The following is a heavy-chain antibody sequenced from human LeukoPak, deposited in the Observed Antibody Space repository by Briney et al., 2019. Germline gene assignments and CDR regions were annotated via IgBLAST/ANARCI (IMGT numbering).Heavy chain of an antibody. Sequence: GGSLRLSCAASGFTFDDYTMHWVRQAPGKGLEWVSLISWDGGSTYYADSVKGRFTISRDNSKNSLYLQMNSLRTEDTALYYCAKEGNWNYWLDYWGQGTLVTVSS. CDR2: ISWDGGST. CDR3: AKEGNWNYWLDY. CDR1: GFTFDDYT. J-gene: IGHJ4*02. V-gene: IGHV3-43*01. D-gene: IGHD1-7*01.